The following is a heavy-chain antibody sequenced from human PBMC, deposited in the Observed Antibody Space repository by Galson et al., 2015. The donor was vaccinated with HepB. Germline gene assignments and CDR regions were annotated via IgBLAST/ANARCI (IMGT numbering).Heavy chain of an antibody. CDR1: GFTFSSYA. CDR3: AREEYQLLLFDFDY. D-gene: IGHD2-2*01. V-gene: IGHV3-30-3*01. Sequence: SLRLSCAASGFTFSSYAMHWVRQAPGKGLEWVAVISYDGSNKYYADSVKGRFTISRDNSKNTLYLQVNSLRAEDTAVYYRAREEYQLLLFDFDYWGQGTLVTVSS. J-gene: IGHJ4*02. CDR2: ISYDGSNK.